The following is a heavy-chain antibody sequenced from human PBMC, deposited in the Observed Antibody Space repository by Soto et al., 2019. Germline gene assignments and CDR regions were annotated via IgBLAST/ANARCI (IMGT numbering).Heavy chain of an antibody. CDR1: GYTLTELS. J-gene: IGHJ3*02. CDR3: ATGADKAMASNDAFDI. Sequence: ASVKVSCKVSGYTLTELSMHWVRQAPGKGLEWMGGFDPEDGETIYAQKFQGRVTMTEDTSTDTAYMGLSSLRSEDKAVYYCATGADKAMASNDAFDIWGQGTMVTVSS. CDR2: FDPEDGET. D-gene: IGHD5-18*01. V-gene: IGHV1-24*01.